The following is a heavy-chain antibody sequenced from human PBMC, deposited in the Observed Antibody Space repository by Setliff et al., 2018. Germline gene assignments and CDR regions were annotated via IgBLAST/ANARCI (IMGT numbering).Heavy chain of an antibody. J-gene: IGHJ5*02. D-gene: IGHD2-2*01. CDR1: GASITNINYY. CDR3: ARGGGGYHAAS. Sequence: SETLSLTCTVSGASITNINYYWGLIRQPPGKGLEWIGSIFYSGRTFYNPSLKSRVTISADTSKNQFSLTLSSVTAADTAVYYCARGGGGYHAASWGQGILVTVSS. V-gene: IGHV4-39*01. CDR2: IFYSGRT.